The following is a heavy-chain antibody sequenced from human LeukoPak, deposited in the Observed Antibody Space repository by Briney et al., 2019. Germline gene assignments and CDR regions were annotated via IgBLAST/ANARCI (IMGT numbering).Heavy chain of an antibody. V-gene: IGHV4-34*01. J-gene: IGHJ4*02. D-gene: IGHD6-13*01. CDR1: GGSFSGYY. CDR2: INHSGST. CDR3: ARGNSSSWRHFDY. Sequence: SETLSLTCAVYGGSFSGYYWSWIRQPPGKGLEWIGEINHSGSTNYNPSLKSRVTISVDTSKNQFSLKLSSVTAADTAVYYCARGNSSSWRHFDYWGLGTLVTVSS.